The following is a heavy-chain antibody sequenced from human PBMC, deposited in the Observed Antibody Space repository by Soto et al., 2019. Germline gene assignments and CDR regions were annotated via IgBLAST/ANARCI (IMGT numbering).Heavy chain of an antibody. CDR1: GDSVSSNSAA. CDR3: ARDKWSGYYDSSGYDY. D-gene: IGHD3-22*01. Sequence: SQTLSLTCATSGDSVSSNSAAWNWIRQSPSRGLEWLGRTYYRSKWYNDYAVSVKSRITINPDTSKNQFSLQLNSVTPEDTAVYYCARDKWSGYYDSSGYDYWGQGTLVTVSS. CDR2: TYYRSKWYN. V-gene: IGHV6-1*01. J-gene: IGHJ4*02.